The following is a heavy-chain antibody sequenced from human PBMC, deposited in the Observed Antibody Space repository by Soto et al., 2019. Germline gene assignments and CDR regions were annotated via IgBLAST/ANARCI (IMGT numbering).Heavy chain of an antibody. CDR3: AGGGGYDSTDYYYAY. Sequence: QVQLVQSGAEVRKPGSSVRVSCKASGGSFNRHTISWVRQAPGQGLEWMGGIIPIFGTANHAQKFQGRVTIIADEATSTVYMELSSQRSDDTAIYYCAGGGGYDSTDYYYAYWGQGTLVIVSS. CDR1: GGSFNRHT. V-gene: IGHV1-69*01. J-gene: IGHJ4*02. CDR2: IIPIFGTA. D-gene: IGHD3-22*01.